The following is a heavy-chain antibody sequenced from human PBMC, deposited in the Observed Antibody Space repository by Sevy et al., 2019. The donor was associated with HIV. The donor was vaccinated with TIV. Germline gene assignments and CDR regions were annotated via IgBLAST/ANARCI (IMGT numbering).Heavy chain of an antibody. Sequence: GGSLRLSCAASGFTVSSNYMSWVRQAPGKGLEWVSVIYSGGSTYYADSVKGRFTISRDNSKNTLYLQMNSLRAEATAVYYCARSRYGGGDCYFDYWGQGTLVTVSS. V-gene: IGHV3-53*01. D-gene: IGHD2-21*02. CDR3: ARSRYGGGDCYFDY. CDR2: IYSGGST. J-gene: IGHJ4*02. CDR1: GFTVSSNY.